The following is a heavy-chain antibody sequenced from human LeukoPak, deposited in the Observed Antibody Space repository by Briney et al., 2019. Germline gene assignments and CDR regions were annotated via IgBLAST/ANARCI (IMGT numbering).Heavy chain of an antibody. D-gene: IGHD6-19*01. CDR1: GGPISSSSYY. J-gene: IGHJ4*02. CDR3: ARGSIAVADN. V-gene: IGHV4-39*07. Sequence: PSETLSLTCTVSGGPISSSSYYWGWIRQPPGKGLEWIGSIYYSGSTYYNPSLKSRVTISVDTSKNQFSLKLSSVTAADTAVYYCARGSIAVADNWGQGTLVTVSS. CDR2: IYYSGST.